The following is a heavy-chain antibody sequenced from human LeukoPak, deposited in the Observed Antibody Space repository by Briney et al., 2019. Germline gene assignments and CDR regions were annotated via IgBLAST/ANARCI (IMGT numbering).Heavy chain of an antibody. CDR1: GFTVSSNY. V-gene: IGHV3-23*01. D-gene: IGHD3-10*01. CDR3: ATFGDYYYYMDV. CDR2: ISGSGGST. Sequence: PGGSLRLSCAASGFTVSSNYMSWVRQAPGKGLEWVSAISGSGGSTYYADSVKGRFTISRDNSKNTLYLQMNSLRAEDTAVYYCATFGDYYYYMDVWGKGTTVTVSS. J-gene: IGHJ6*03.